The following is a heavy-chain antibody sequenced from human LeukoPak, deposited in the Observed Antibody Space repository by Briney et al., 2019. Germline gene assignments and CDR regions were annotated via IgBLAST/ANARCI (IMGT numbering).Heavy chain of an antibody. V-gene: IGHV3-7*01. CDR2: IKQDGSET. D-gene: IGHD3-3*01. CDR1: GSTFSNYW. Sequence: PGGSLRLSCAASGSTFSNYWMSWVRRAPGKGLEWVANIKQDGSETYSADSVRGRFTISRDNAKNSLYLQMNSLRAEDTAVYYCARDFWGAYRVDYFDCWGQGTLVTVSS. J-gene: IGHJ4*02. CDR3: ARDFWGAYRVDYFDC.